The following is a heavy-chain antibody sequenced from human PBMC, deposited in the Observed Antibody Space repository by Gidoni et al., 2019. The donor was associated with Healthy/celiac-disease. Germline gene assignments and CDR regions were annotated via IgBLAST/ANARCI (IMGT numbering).Heavy chain of an antibody. CDR3: ARHTAAGTYFDY. J-gene: IGHJ4*02. Sequence: QVQLQESGPGLVKPSETLTLTCTVSGGSISSYYWSWIRQPPGKGLEWIGYIYYSGSTNYNPSLKSRVTISVDTSKNQFSLKLSSVTAADTAVYYCARHTAAGTYFDYWGQGTLVTVSS. CDR2: IYYSGST. CDR1: GGSISSYY. D-gene: IGHD6-13*01. V-gene: IGHV4-59*08.